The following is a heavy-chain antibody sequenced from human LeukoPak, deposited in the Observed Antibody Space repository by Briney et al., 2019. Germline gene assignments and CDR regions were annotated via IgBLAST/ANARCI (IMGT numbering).Heavy chain of an antibody. CDR2: IYYRGST. J-gene: IGHJ6*02. Sequence: PSETLSLTCTVSGDSISSGGYYWSWIRQHPGKGLEWIGYIYYRGSTNYNPSLKSRVTISVDTSKNQFSLKLSSVTAADTAVYYCARGIFDIVATRGNGMDVWGQGTTVTVSS. CDR1: GDSISSGGYY. CDR3: ARGIFDIVATRGNGMDV. V-gene: IGHV4-31*03. D-gene: IGHD5-12*01.